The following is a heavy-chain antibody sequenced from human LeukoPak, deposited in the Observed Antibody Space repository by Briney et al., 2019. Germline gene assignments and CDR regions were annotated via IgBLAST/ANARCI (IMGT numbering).Heavy chain of an antibody. CDR1: GFTFSGSA. CDR2: IRSKANSYAT. CDR3: TRRDYDYVWGSSSDAFDI. J-gene: IGHJ3*02. D-gene: IGHD3-16*01. V-gene: IGHV3-73*01. Sequence: GGSLRLSCAASGFTFSGSAMHWVRQASGKGLEWVGRIRSKANSYATAYAASVKGRFTISRDDSKNTAYLQMNSLKTEDTAVYYCTRRDYDYVWGSSSDAFDIWGQGTMVIVSS.